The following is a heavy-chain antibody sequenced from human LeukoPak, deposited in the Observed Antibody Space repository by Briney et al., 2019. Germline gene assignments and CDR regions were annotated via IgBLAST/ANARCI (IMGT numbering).Heavy chain of an antibody. D-gene: IGHD6-13*01. V-gene: IGHV1-69*13. CDR1: GGTFSSYA. J-gene: IGHJ4*02. CDR2: IIPIFGTA. CDR3: ARVPSSSSGRDY. Sequence: PVKVSCKASGGTFSSYAISWGRQAPGQGLEWVGGIIPIFGTANYAQKFQGRVTITADESTSTAYMELSSLRSEDTAVYYCARVPSSSSGRDYWGQGTLVTVSS.